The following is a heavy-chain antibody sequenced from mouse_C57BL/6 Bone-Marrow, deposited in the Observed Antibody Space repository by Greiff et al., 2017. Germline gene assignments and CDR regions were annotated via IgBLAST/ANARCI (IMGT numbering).Heavy chain of an antibody. D-gene: IGHD2-4*01. CDR3: ARERGYYDYDGNYFDY. J-gene: IGHJ2*01. V-gene: IGHV5-16*01. Sequence: EVMLVASEGGLVQPGSSMKLSCTASGFTFSDYYMAWVRQVPEKGLEWVANINYDGSSTYYLDSLKSRFIISRDNAKNILYLQMSSLKSEDTATYYCARERGYYDYDGNYFDYWGQGTTLTVSS. CDR1: GFTFSDYY. CDR2: INYDGSST.